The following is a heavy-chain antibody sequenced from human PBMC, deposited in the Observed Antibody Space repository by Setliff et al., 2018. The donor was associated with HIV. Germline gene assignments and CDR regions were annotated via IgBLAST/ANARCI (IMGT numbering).Heavy chain of an antibody. CDR3: ARGVPLLPPHY. J-gene: IGHJ4*02. V-gene: IGHV4-34*01. CDR1: GESLSDYY. Sequence: PSETLSLTCAVYGESLSDYYWSWIRQPPGKGLEWIGEINHNKSSDYNPSLKSRVTMSVDTSKNQFSLSLTSVTAADTAVYYCARGVPLLPPHYWGQGTLVTVSS. CDR2: INHNKSS. D-gene: IGHD2-21*02.